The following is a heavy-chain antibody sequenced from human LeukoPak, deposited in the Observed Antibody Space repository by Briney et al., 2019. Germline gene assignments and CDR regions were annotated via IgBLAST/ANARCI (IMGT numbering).Heavy chain of an antibody. D-gene: IGHD3-10*01. J-gene: IGHJ3*02. Sequence: GGTLRLSCAASGFTFSSYGMSWVRQAPGKGLEWVSAISGSGGSTYYADSVKGRFTISRDNSKNTLYLQMNSLRAEDTAVYYCAKRMVRERSLDAFDIWGQGTMVTVSS. CDR3: AKRMVRERSLDAFDI. CDR1: GFTFSSYG. V-gene: IGHV3-23*01. CDR2: ISGSGGST.